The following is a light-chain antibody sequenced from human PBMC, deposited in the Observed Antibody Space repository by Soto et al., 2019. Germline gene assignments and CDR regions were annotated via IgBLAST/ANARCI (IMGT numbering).Light chain of an antibody. CDR3: SSCATTTAYV. V-gene: IGLV2-14*01. J-gene: IGLJ1*01. CDR2: AVS. Sequence: QSALTQPASVSGSPGQSITISCTGTSSDVGGYNYVSWYQQHPGKAPKLIIYAVSHRPSGVSDRFAGSKSGNTASLTISGLQAEDEADYYCSSCATTTAYVFAAGTKLTVL. CDR1: SSDVGGYNY.